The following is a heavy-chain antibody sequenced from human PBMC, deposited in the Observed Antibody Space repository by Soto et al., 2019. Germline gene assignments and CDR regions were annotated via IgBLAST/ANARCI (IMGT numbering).Heavy chain of an antibody. D-gene: IGHD3-16*01. CDR2: INPGDSDT. CDR1: GWSVTTYR. J-gene: IGHJ4*02. Sequence: PGEPLKISCMGSGWSVTTYRIGLVRLMPGKGLEWMAIINPGDSDTRYSPSFQGQVTISADQSISTAYLQWSSLHASDTAIYYCARQGGAYVSIDYWGQGTQVTVSS. V-gene: IGHV5-51*01. CDR3: ARQGGAYVSIDY.